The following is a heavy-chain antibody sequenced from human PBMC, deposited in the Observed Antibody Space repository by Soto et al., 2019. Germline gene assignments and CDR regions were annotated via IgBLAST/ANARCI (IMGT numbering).Heavy chain of an antibody. CDR1: GFTFSSYA. CDR3: KVASSSSSSWHLLAASWFDP. Sequence: RGSLRLSCAASGFTFSSYAMSWVRQAPGKGLEWVSAISGSGGSTYYADSVKGRFTISRDNSKNTLYLQMNSLRAEDTAVYYSKVASSSSSSWHLLAASWFDPWGQGTLVTVSS. D-gene: IGHD6-13*01. V-gene: IGHV3-23*01. J-gene: IGHJ5*02. CDR2: ISGSGGST.